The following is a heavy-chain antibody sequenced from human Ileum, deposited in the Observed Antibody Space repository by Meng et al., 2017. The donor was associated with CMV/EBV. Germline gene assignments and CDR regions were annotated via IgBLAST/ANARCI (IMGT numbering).Heavy chain of an antibody. Sequence: EVPVVEAGGGLLQPGGSLRPSLSGSGFAVISNVMSWVRQAPGKGLEWVSSISSSSSYIYYADSVKGRFTISRDNAKNSLYLQMNSLRAEDTAVYYCATGSLADYWGQGTLVTVSS. J-gene: IGHJ4*01. CDR3: ATGSLADY. CDR2: ISSSSSYI. V-gene: IGHV3-21*01. CDR1: GFAVISNV.